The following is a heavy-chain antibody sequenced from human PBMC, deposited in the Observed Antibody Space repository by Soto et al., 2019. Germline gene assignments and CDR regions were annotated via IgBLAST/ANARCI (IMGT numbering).Heavy chain of an antibody. CDR2: IAYDGTKK. J-gene: IGHJ6*02. CDR3: ARERVEYGDYQFYGMDV. CDR1: RFSFSSYA. D-gene: IGHD2-15*01. Sequence: GGSLRLSCAASRFSFSSYAMHWVRRAPGKGLEWVAVIAYDGTKKYYEDSVKGRFTISRDNYNTLYLQMNSLRGEDTAVYYCARERVEYGDYQFYGMDVWGQGTTVTVSS. V-gene: IGHV3-30-3*01.